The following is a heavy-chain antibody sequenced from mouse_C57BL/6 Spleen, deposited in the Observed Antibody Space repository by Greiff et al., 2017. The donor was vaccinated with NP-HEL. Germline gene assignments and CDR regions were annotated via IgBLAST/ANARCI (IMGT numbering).Heavy chain of an antibody. CDR2: IDPETGGT. CDR3: TSSPLYDGYYAAWFAY. Sequence: QVQLKESGAELVRPGASVTLSCKASGYTFTDYEMHWVKQTPVHGLEWIGAIDPETGGTAYNQKFKGKAILTADKSSSTAYMELRSLTSEDSAVYYCTSSPLYDGYYAAWFAYWGQGTLVTVSA. CDR1: GYTFTDYE. D-gene: IGHD2-3*01. J-gene: IGHJ3*01. V-gene: IGHV1-15*01.